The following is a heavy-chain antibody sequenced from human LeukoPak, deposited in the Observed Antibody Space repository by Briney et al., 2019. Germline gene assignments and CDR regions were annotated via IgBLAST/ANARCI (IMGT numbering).Heavy chain of an antibody. CDR3: AAGDVVPAAIAPFQH. J-gene: IGHJ1*01. V-gene: IGHV3-7*01. D-gene: IGHD2-2*02. CDR1: GFTFSSYW. Sequence: GGSLRLSCAASGFTFSSYWMSWVRQAPGKGLEWVANIKQDGSEKYYVDSVKGRFTISRDNAKNSLYLQMNSLRAEDTAVYYCAAGDVVPAAIAPFQHWGQGTLVTVSS. CDR2: IKQDGSEK.